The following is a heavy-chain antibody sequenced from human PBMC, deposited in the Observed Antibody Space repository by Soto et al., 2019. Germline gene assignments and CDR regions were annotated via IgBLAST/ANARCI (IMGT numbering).Heavy chain of an antibody. CDR2: ISYDGSHQ. CDR1: GFTFSNYG. V-gene: IGHV3-30*03. J-gene: IGHJ4*02. Sequence: GGSLRLSCAASGFTFSNYGMHWVRQTPGKGLEWVAVISYDGSHQFYTDSVKGGFTISRDNSKNTLYLQMNSLRAEDTAVYYCARDVLPDSPFDYWGQGTMVTVSS. D-gene: IGHD5-18*01. CDR3: ARDVLPDSPFDY.